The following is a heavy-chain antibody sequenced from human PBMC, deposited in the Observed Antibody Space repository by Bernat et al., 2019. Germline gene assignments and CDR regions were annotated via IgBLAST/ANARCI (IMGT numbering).Heavy chain of an antibody. Sequence: EVQLVESGGGLVQPGGSLRLSCAASGFTFSSYWMHWVRQAPGKGLVWVSRFNSDGSSTTYAESVKGRFTISRDNAKNTVYRQMNSLRAEDTDVYYCARARYYDLIDYWGQGTLVTVSS. CDR1: GFTFSSYW. CDR2: FNSDGSST. J-gene: IGHJ4*02. CDR3: ARARYYDLIDY. D-gene: IGHD3-3*01. V-gene: IGHV3-74*01.